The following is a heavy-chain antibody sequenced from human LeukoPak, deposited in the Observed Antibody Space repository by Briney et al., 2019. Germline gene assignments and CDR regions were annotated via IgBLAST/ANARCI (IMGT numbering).Heavy chain of an antibody. CDR1: GYTFTSYG. V-gene: IGHV1-8*02. Sequence: ASVKVSCKASGYTFTSYGISWVRQATGQGLEWMGWMNPNSGNTGYAQKFQGRVTMTRNTSISTAYMELSSLRSEDTAVYYCARNAQVTRYFDYWGQGTLVAVSS. CDR2: MNPNSGNT. D-gene: IGHD5-18*01. J-gene: IGHJ4*02. CDR3: ARNAQVTRYFDY.